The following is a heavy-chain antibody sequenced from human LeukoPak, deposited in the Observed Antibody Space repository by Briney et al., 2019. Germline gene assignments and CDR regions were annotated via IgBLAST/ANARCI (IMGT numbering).Heavy chain of an antibody. Sequence: GGSLRLSCAASGFTFSSYSMSWVRQAPGKGLEWVSVIYSGGSTYYADSVEGRFTISRDNSKSTLYLQLNSLRGEDTAVYYCASQTTVKYYFDYWGQGTLVTVSS. D-gene: IGHD4-17*01. J-gene: IGHJ4*02. CDR3: ASQTTVKYYFDY. CDR1: GFTFSSYS. V-gene: IGHV3-53*01. CDR2: IYSGGST.